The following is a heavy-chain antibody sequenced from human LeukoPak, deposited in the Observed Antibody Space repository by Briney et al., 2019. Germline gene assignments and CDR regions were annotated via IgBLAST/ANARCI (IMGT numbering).Heavy chain of an antibody. CDR2: ISSSSSYI. V-gene: IGHV3-21*04. J-gene: IGHJ6*02. D-gene: IGHD6-13*01. CDR1: GFTFSSYS. Sequence: GGSLRLSCAASGFTFSSYSMNWVRQAPGKGLEWVSSISSSSSYIYYADSVKGRFTISRDNAKNSLYLQMNSLRAEDTAVYYCARRRSSSFYYYYGMDVWGQGTTVTVSS. CDR3: ARRRSSSFYYYYGMDV.